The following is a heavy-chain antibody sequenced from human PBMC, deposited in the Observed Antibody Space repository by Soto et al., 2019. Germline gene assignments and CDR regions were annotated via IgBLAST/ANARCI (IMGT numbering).Heavy chain of an antibody. D-gene: IGHD3-16*01. CDR2: ISSSGSTI. CDR3: ARDRLATNYYFDY. Sequence: SLRLSCAASGFTFSDNYMTWIRQAPGKGLECVSYISSSGSTIYYADSVKGRFTISRDNAKNSLYLQMSSLRADDTAVYYCARDRLATNYYFDYWGQGTLVTVSS. V-gene: IGHV3-11*01. J-gene: IGHJ4*02. CDR1: GFTFSDNY.